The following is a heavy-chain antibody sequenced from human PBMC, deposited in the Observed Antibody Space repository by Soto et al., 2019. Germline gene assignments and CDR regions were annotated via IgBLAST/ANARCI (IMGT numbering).Heavy chain of an antibody. CDR2: INPSGGST. CDR3: AREFTIFGVVTTTHYFDY. D-gene: IGHD3-3*01. Sequence: QVQLVQSGAEVKKPGASVKVSCKASGYTFTGYYMHWVRQAPGQGLEWMGIINPSGGSTSYAQKFQGRVTMTRDTSTSTVYMELSSLRSEDTAVYYCAREFTIFGVVTTTHYFDYWGQGTLVTVSS. CDR1: GYTFTGYY. V-gene: IGHV1-46*03. J-gene: IGHJ4*02.